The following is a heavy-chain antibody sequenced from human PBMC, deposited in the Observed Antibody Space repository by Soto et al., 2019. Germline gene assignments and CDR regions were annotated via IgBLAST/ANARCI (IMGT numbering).Heavy chain of an antibody. CDR3: ARSIAAAAPFDY. J-gene: IGHJ4*02. Sequence: EVQLVESGGGLVKPGGSLRLSCAASGFTFSSYSMNWVRQAPGKGLAWVASISSSSSYIYYADSVKGRFTISRDNAKNSLYLQMNSLRAEDTAVYYCARSIAAAAPFDYWGQGTLVTVSS. CDR1: GFTFSSYS. V-gene: IGHV3-21*01. CDR2: ISSSSSYI. D-gene: IGHD6-13*01.